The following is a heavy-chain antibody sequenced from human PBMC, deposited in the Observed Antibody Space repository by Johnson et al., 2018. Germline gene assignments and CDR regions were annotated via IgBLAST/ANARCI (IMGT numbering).Heavy chain of an antibody. J-gene: IGHJ3*02. CDR2: INSDGSST. CDR1: GFTVSSNY. CDR3: LVGAFDI. D-gene: IGHD2-15*01. V-gene: IGHV3-74*02. Sequence: VQLVESGGGLIQPGGSXRLSCAASGFTVSSNYMSWVRQAPGKGLEWVSGINSDGSSTSYADSGKGRFTISRDNAKNTLYLQMKSLRAEDTAVYYCLVGAFDIWGQGTMVTVSS.